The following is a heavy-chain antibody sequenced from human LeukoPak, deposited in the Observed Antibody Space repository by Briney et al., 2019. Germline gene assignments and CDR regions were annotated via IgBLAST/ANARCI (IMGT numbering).Heavy chain of an antibody. D-gene: IGHD3-10*01. Sequence: GRSLRLSCAVSGFTFSDYYASWISHAPGKGLGLGSYISSGGSTISYADSVKGRFTISRDNAKNSLYLQMNSLRAEDTAVYYCARDRGGYYYGSESYVWDYWGQGTLVTVSS. J-gene: IGHJ4*02. CDR1: GFTFSDYY. CDR3: ARDRGGYYYGSESYVWDY. CDR2: ISSGGSTI. V-gene: IGHV3-11*01.